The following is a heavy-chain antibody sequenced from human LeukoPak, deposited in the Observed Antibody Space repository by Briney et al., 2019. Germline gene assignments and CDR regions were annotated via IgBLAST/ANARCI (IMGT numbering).Heavy chain of an antibody. CDR2: INHSGST. V-gene: IGHV4-34*01. Sequence: SETLSLNCAVYGGSFSGYNWRWLRQPPGKGLEGIGEINHSGSTNYNPSLKSRVTISVDTSKNQFSLKLSSVTAADTAVYYCARADSSSWYLSLFDYWGQGTLVTVSS. J-gene: IGHJ4*02. CDR3: ARADSSSWYLSLFDY. CDR1: GGSFSGYN. D-gene: IGHD6-13*01.